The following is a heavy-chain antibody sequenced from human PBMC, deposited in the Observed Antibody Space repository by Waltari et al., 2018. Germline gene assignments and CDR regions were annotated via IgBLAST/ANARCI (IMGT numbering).Heavy chain of an antibody. CDR1: GFTVSSNY. CDR3: ARSKNRGVWGSYRYRMDV. D-gene: IGHD3-16*02. V-gene: IGHV3-66*02. J-gene: IGHJ6*02. Sequence: EVQLVESGGGLVQPGGSLRLSCAASGFTVSSNYMSWVRQAPGKGLEWVSVIYSGGSTYYADSVKGRFTISRDNSKNTLYLQMNSLRAEDTAVYYCARSKNRGVWGSYRYRMDVWGQGTTVTVSS. CDR2: IYSGGST.